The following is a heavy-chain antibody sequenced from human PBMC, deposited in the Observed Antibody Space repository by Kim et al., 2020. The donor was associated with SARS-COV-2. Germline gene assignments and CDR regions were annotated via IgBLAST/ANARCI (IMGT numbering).Heavy chain of an antibody. D-gene: IGHD3-16*01. Sequence: GGSLRLSCAASGFTFSSYATHWVRQAPGKGLEWVAVISYDGSNKYYADSVKGRFTISRDNSKNTLYLQMNSLRAEDTAVYYCARDWGGMTMKIYYYYGM. V-gene: IGHV3-30*04. J-gene: IGHJ6*01. CDR1: GFTFSSYA. CDR2: ISYDGSNK. CDR3: ARDWGGMTMKIYYYYGM.